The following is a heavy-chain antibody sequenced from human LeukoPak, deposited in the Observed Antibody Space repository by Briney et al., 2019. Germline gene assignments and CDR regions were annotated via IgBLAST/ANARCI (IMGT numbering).Heavy chain of an antibody. CDR2: IYYSGST. CDR1: GGSISSYY. V-gene: IGHV4-59*01. D-gene: IGHD5-18*01. Sequence: SETLSLTCTVSGGSISSYYWSWIRQPPGKGLEWIGYIYYSGSTNYNPSLKGRVTISVDTSKNQFSLKLSSVTAADTAVYYCARADRKIQLWFGDYYYMDVWGKGTTVTVSS. J-gene: IGHJ6*03. CDR3: ARADRKIQLWFGDYYYMDV.